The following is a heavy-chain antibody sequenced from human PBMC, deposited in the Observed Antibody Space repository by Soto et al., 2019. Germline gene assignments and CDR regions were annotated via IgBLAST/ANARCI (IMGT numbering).Heavy chain of an antibody. J-gene: IGHJ5*02. CDR2: IYSGGST. Sequence: GGSLRLSCAASGFTVSSNYMSWVRQAPGKGLEWVSVIYSGGSTYYADSVKGRFTISRDNSQNTLYLQMNSLRAEDTAIYYCAKSIVGIRNWFDPWGQGTPVTVSS. CDR1: GFTVSSNY. D-gene: IGHD1-26*01. CDR3: AKSIVGIRNWFDP. V-gene: IGHV3-53*01.